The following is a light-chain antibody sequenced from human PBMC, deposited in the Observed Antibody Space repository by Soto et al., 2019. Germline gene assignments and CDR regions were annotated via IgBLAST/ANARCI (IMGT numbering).Light chain of an antibody. CDR1: SSDVGGYNY. J-gene: IGLJ1*01. V-gene: IGLV2-14*01. CDR3: SSYTSSSTLLYL. Sequence: QSALTQPASVSGSPGQSITISCTGTSSDVGGYNYVSWYQKHPGKAPKLMIYQVRNRPSGVSDRFSGSKSGNTASLTISGLQAEDESDYYCSSYTSSSTLLYLFGTGTKVTVL. CDR2: QVR.